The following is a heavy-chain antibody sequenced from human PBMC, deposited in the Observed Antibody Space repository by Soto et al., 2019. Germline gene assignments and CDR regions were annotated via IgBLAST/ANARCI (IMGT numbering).Heavy chain of an antibody. J-gene: IGHJ6*02. CDR2: INPNSGGT. CDR1: GYTFTGYY. D-gene: IGHD3-22*01. V-gene: IGHV1-2*04. CDR3: ARDNVTYYYDSSGYYRRVPYGMDV. Sequence: GSVKVSCKASGYTFTGYYMHWVRQAPGQGLEWMGWINPNSGGTNYAQKFQGWVTMTRDTSISTAYMELSRLRSDDTAVYYCARDNVTYYYDSSGYYRRVPYGMDVWGQGTTVTVSS.